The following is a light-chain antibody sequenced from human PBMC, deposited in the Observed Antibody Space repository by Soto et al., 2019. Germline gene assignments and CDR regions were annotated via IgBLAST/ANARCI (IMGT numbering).Light chain of an antibody. CDR1: QTISTS. V-gene: IGKV1-39*01. J-gene: IGKJ1*01. Sequence: DIQITHSQSSLSASVGDRVGISCLESQTISTSLNWYQQKPGTAPRLLIYRASSVKSGVPPRFSGSGSGRDFTLTISSLRPEDIATYFCQQSYNSPPWTFGQGTMV. CDR3: QQSYNSPPWT. CDR2: RAS.